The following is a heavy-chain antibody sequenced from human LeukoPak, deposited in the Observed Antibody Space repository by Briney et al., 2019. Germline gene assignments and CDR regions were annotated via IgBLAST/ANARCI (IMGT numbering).Heavy chain of an antibody. D-gene: IGHD2-2*01. J-gene: IGHJ4*02. CDR3: ARGHDIVVVQSPGDY. Sequence: ASVKVSCKASGYTFTSYAMNWVRQAPGQGLEWMGWINTNTGNPTYAQGFTGRFVFSLDTSVSTAYLQISSLKAEDTAVYYCARGHDIVVVQSPGDYWGQGTLVTVSS. CDR1: GYTFTSYA. V-gene: IGHV7-4-1*02. CDR2: INTNTGNP.